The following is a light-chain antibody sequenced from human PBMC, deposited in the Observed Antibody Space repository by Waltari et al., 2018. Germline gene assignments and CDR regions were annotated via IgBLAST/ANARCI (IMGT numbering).Light chain of an antibody. J-gene: IGKJ1*01. CDR2: GAS. CDR1: QSVGRS. CDR3: QMYVRLPVT. V-gene: IGKV3-20*01. Sequence: ETVLTQSPGTLSLSPGEGATLSCRASQSVGRSLVWYQQKPGRAPRRLIYGASTRATGIPDRFTGSGSGTDFSLTISRLEPEDFAVYYCQMYVRLPVTFGQGTKVEI.